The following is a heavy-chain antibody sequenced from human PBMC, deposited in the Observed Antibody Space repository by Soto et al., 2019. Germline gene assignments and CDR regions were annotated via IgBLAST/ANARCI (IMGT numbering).Heavy chain of an antibody. D-gene: IGHD3-9*01. V-gene: IGHV4-39*07. CDR3: ARRYFDWLLSGRSWFDP. CDR2: INHSGRT. CDR1: GDSIRSGTYS. Sequence: SETLSLTCTVSGDSIRSGTYSWDWLRQSPGKGLEWIEEINHSGRTNYSPSLKSRVTISVDTSKNQFSLKLSSVTAADTAIYYCARRYFDWLLSGRSWFDPWGQGTLVTVSS. J-gene: IGHJ5*02.